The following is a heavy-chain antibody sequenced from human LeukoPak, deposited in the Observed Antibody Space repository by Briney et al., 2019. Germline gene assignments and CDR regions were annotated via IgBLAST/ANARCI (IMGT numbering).Heavy chain of an antibody. CDR1: GGSISSGGYY. V-gene: IGHV4-30-2*01. D-gene: IGHD5-24*01. J-gene: IGHJ4*02. CDR2: IYHSGST. CDR3: ATPGGRDGYYDY. Sequence: PSQTLSLTCTVSGGSISSGGYYWSWIRQPPGKGLEWIGYIYHSGSTYYNPSLKSRVTISVDRSKNQFSLKLSSVTAADTAVYYCATPGGRDGYYDYWGQGTLVTVSS.